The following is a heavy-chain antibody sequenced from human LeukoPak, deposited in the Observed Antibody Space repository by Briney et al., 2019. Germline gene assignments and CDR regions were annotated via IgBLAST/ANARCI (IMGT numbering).Heavy chain of an antibody. J-gene: IGHJ4*02. D-gene: IGHD4-17*01. CDR3: ALPLRDGDFYFDY. CDR2: INSDGSST. CDR1: GFTFSYYW. V-gene: IGHV3-74*01. Sequence: HPGGSLRLSCAASGFTFSYYWMHWVRQAPGKGLVWVPRINSDGSSTNYADSVKGRFTISRDNAKNTLYLRMNSLRAEDTAVYYCALPLRDGDFYFDYWGQGTLVTVSS.